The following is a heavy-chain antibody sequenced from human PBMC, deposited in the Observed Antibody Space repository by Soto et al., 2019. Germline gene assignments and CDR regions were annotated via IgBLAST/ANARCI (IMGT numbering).Heavy chain of an antibody. CDR3: AKDPLEYTYSYLDY. D-gene: IGHD5-18*01. V-gene: IGHV3-23*01. J-gene: IGHJ4*02. CDR1: GFTFITYA. CDR2: ITGSGGST. Sequence: RLSCAASGFTFITYAMTWVRQAPGKGLEWVSTITGSGGSTYYADSVKGRFTISRDNSKNTLYLQMNSLRAEDTAVYYCAKDPLEYTYSYLDYWGQGTLVTVSS.